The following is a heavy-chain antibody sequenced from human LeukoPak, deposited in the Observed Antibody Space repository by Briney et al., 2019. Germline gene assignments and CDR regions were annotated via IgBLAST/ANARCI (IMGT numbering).Heavy chain of an antibody. CDR1: GVSISSYY. CDR3: ARDQYYYDSSGYYRFDY. J-gene: IGHJ4*02. D-gene: IGHD3-22*01. CDR2: IYTSGST. Sequence: PSETLSLTCTVSGVSISSYYWSWIRQPAGKGLEWIGRIYTSGSTNYNPSLKSRVTMSVDTSKNQFSLKLSSVTAADTAVYYCARDQYYYDSSGYYRFDYWGQGTLVTVSS. V-gene: IGHV4-4*07.